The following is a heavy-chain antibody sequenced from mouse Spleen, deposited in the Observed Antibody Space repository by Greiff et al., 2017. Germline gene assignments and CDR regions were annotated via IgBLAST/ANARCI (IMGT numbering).Heavy chain of an antibody. CDR1: GYAFSSSW. CDR2: IYPGDGDT. J-gene: IGHJ2*01. CDR3: ALRTDY. Sequence: LQESGPELVKPGASVKISCKASGYAFSSSWMNWVKQRPGKGLEWIGRIYPGDGDTNYNGKFKGKATLTADKSSSTAYMQLSSLTSEDSAVYFCALRTDYWGQGTTLTVSS. V-gene: IGHV1-82*01.